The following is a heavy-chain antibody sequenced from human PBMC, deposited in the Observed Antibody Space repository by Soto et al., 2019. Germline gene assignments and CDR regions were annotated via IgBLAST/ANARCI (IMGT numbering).Heavy chain of an antibody. V-gene: IGHV3-30-3*01. D-gene: IGHD2-2*01. CDR3: ARERDCSSTSCYYYYYYGMDV. CDR1: GFTFSSYA. Sequence: GGSLRLSCAASGFTFSSYAMHWVRQAPGKGLEWVAVISYDGSNKYYADSVKGRFTISRDNSKNTLYLQMNSLRAEDTAVYYCARERDCSSTSCYYYYYYGMDVWGQGTTVTVSS. CDR2: ISYDGSNK. J-gene: IGHJ6*02.